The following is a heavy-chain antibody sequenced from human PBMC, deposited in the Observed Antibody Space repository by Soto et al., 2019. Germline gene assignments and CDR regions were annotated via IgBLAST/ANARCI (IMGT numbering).Heavy chain of an antibody. V-gene: IGHV3-33*01. CDR2: TWYDGSNT. D-gene: IGHD3-10*01. CDR1: GFTFSSYG. J-gene: IGHJ4*02. Sequence: QVQLVESGGGVVQPGRSLKHSCAASGFTFSSYGMHWVRQAPGKGLEWVAVTWYDGSNTYYADSVKGRFTISRDNSKNTLYLQMNSLRAEDTAVYYCAREAGGYYFDYWGQGTLVTASS. CDR3: AREAGGYYFDY.